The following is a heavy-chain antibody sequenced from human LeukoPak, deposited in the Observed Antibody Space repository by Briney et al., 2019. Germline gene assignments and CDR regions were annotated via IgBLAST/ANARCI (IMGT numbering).Heavy chain of an antibody. J-gene: IGHJ3*02. V-gene: IGHV3-30*18. CDR2: LSDDGRDE. CDR3: AKGDDIAMTNGAFDI. D-gene: IGHD5-18*01. CDR1: GLTFTTSV. Sequence: GGSLRLSCAASGLTFTTSVINWVRQAPGKGLEWVAALSDDGRDEYYAESVKGRFTISRDNSKNTVHLQMNSLRAEDTAVYYCAKGDDIAMTNGAFDIWGRGTMVTVSS.